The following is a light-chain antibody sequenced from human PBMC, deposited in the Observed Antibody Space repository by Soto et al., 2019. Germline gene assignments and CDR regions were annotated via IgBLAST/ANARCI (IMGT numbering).Light chain of an antibody. Sequence: DLQMTQSPSSLSASVGDIVTITCRASQGISNYLAWYQQKPGKAPKLLIYAASSVQSGIQSRFSGRGSGTEFTLPISSLQPVDVATYDCQKYDRAPLTYGGGTKVEIK. V-gene: IGKV1-27*01. CDR3: QKYDRAPLT. CDR1: QGISNY. J-gene: IGKJ4*01. CDR2: AAS.